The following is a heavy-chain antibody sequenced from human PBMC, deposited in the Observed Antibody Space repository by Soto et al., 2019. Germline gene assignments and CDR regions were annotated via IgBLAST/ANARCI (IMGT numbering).Heavy chain of an antibody. CDR2: ISSNSAYI. J-gene: IGHJ5*02. CDR1: GFTFRSFT. D-gene: IGHD6-13*01. CDR3: TRDASRDSSARGWFDP. Sequence: EVQLVESGGGLVKPGGSLRLSCAASGFTFRSFTMNWVRQAPGKGLEWGSTISSNSAYIYYTDALRGRFTISSDNAKNTLHLQMNSLRAADTAVYYCTRDASRDSSARGWFDPWGPGTLVTVSS. V-gene: IGHV3-21*02.